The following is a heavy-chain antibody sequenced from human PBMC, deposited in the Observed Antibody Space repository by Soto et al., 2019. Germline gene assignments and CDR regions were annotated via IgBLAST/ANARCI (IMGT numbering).Heavy chain of an antibody. J-gene: IGHJ5*01. CDR3: AGALLLGGSSGWCFNS. Sequence: EVQLVESGGGLVQPGGSLRLSCAASGFIFSNYGMHWVRQAPGTGLEWISYVSGSATSRYYADSVQGRFTISRDNAKNLLYLQMNSLRDDDTAVYYCAGALLLGGSSGWCFNSWGQGTLVTVSS. CDR2: VSGSATSR. V-gene: IGHV3-48*02. CDR1: GFIFSNYG. D-gene: IGHD3-22*01.